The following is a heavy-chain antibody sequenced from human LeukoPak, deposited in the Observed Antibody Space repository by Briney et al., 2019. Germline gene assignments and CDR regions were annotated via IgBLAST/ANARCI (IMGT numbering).Heavy chain of an antibody. CDR1: GGTFSSYA. CDR2: IIPIFGTA. Sequence: GASVKVSCKASGGTFSSYAISWVRQAPGQGLEWMGGIIPIFGTANYAQKFQGRVTITADESTSTTYMELSSLRSEDTAVYYCARGGSYKQFDPWGQGTLVTVSS. CDR3: ARGGSYKQFDP. D-gene: IGHD1-26*01. V-gene: IGHV1-69*13. J-gene: IGHJ5*02.